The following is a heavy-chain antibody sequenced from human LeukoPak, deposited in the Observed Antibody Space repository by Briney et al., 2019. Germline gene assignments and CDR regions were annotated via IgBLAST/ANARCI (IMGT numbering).Heavy chain of an antibody. CDR1: GFTFSSYG. CDR2: IYSGGST. J-gene: IGHJ4*02. V-gene: IGHV3-53*01. Sequence: PGGSLRLSCAASGFTFSSYGMHWVRQAPGKGLEWVSVIYSGGSTYYADSVKGRFTISRDNSKNTLYLQMNSLRAEDTAVYYCARGLYSYGYAFDYWGQGTLVTVSS. D-gene: IGHD5-18*01. CDR3: ARGLYSYGYAFDY.